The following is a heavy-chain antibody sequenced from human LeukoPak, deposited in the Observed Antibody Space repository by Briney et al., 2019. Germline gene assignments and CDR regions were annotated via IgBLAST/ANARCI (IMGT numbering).Heavy chain of an antibody. J-gene: IGHJ4*02. V-gene: IGHV3-74*01. CDR1: RFTFSSYW. D-gene: IGHD6-19*01. CDR3: ARDRRGVAGGY. CDR2: INSDGSTT. Sequence: GGSLRLSCAASRFTFSSYWMHWVRQAPGKGLVWVSRINSDGSTTTYADSVKGRFTISRDNAKNTLYLQMNSLRAEDTAVYYCARDRRGVAGGYWGQGTLVIVSS.